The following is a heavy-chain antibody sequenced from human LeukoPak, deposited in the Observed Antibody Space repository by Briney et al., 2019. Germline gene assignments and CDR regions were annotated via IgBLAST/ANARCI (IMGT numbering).Heavy chain of an antibody. Sequence: SETLSLTCTVSGGSISSSLYHWGWIRQSPGKNLEWLGSIYYTGTTHYNPSLKSRVTISVDTSKNQFSLNLSSVTAADTAVYYCARRPIVGSTGFYFDPWGPGTLVTVSS. CDR3: ARRPIVGSTGFYFDP. V-gene: IGHV4-39*01. J-gene: IGHJ5*02. CDR1: GGSISSSLYH. D-gene: IGHD1-26*01. CDR2: IYYTGTT.